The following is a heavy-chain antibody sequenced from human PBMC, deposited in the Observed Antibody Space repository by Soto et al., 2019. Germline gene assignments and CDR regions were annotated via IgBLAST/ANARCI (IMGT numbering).Heavy chain of an antibody. CDR1: GFTFSSYT. CDR2: ISSSNSYI. V-gene: IGHV3-21*01. CDR3: ARDLLGGYSS. J-gene: IGHJ5*02. D-gene: IGHD3-22*01. Sequence: PWGSLRLSCXASGFTFSSYTMNWVRQAPGKGLEWVSSISSSNSYIYYADSVKGRFTISRDNAKNSLYLQMHSLRAEDTAVYYCARDLLGGYSSWGQGTLVTVSS.